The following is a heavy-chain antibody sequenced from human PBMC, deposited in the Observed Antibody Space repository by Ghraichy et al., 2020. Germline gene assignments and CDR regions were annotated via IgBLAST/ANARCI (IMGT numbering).Heavy chain of an antibody. V-gene: IGHV3-74*01. CDR3: ARDLNWVLFDS. D-gene: IGHD3-22*01. Sequence: GESLNISCEVSGFTFSSYWMHWVRQAPGEGLVWVARIKTDGSTLTYADSVRGRFTISRDNAKNILSLQMNSLRVDDTAVYYCARDLNWVLFDSWGQGTLVTVSS. CDR1: GFTFSSYW. J-gene: IGHJ4*02. CDR2: IKTDGSTL.